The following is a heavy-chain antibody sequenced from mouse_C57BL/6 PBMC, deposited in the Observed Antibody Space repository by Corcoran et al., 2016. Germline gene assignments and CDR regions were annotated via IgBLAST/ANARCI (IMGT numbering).Heavy chain of an antibody. V-gene: IGHV1-26*01. D-gene: IGHD2-14*01. CDR2: INPNNGGT. CDR1: GYTFTDYY. J-gene: IGHJ2*01. Sequence: EVQLQQSGPELVKPGASVKISCKASGYTFTDYYMNWVKQSHGKSLEWIGNINPNNGGTSYNQKFKGKATLTVDKSSSTAYMALRSLTSEDSAVYYCARRTGTVDYWGQGTTVTVSS. CDR3: ARRTGTVDY.